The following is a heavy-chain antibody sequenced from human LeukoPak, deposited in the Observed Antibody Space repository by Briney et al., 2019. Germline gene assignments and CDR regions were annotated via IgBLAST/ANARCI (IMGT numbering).Heavy chain of an antibody. D-gene: IGHD5-18*01. CDR1: GYTFTSYG. J-gene: IGHJ4*02. CDR2: ISAYKGNT. CDR3: AREMKTAMAFDY. Sequence: ASVKVSCKASGYTFTSYGISWVRQAPGQGLEWMGWISAYKGNTNYAQKLQGRVTMTTDTSTSTAYMELRSLRSDDTAVYYCAREMKTAMAFDYWGQGTLVTVSS. V-gene: IGHV1-18*01.